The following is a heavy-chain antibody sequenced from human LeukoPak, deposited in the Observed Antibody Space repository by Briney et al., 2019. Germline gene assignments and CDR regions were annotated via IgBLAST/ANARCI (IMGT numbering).Heavy chain of an antibody. V-gene: IGHV4-59*01. D-gene: IGHD6-19*01. CDR2: IYNSEGGT. CDR1: GGSFSGYY. Sequence: SETLSLTCAVYGGSFSGYYWSWIRQPPGKGLEWIGYIYNSEGGTNSNPSLKSRVTISEDTSKNQVSLKLSSVTAADTAVYYCTRRYRSGWSPTYDYWGQGILVTVSS. CDR3: TRRYRSGWSPTYDY. J-gene: IGHJ4*02.